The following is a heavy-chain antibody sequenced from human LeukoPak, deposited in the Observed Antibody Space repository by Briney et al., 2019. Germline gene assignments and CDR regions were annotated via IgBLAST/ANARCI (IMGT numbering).Heavy chain of an antibody. CDR1: GYTFTSYY. Sequence: GASVKVSCKASGYTFTSYYMHWVRQAPGQGLEWMGGLIPIFGTANYAQKFQGRVTITADKSTSTAYKELSSLRYEDTAVYYCASSHDYGDYVRWFDPWGQGTLVTVSS. CDR2: LIPIFGTA. CDR3: ASSHDYGDYVRWFDP. J-gene: IGHJ5*02. V-gene: IGHV1-69*06. D-gene: IGHD4-17*01.